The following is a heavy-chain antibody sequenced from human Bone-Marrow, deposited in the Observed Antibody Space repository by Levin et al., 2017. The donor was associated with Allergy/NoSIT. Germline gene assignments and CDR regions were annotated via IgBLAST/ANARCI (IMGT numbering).Heavy chain of an antibody. V-gene: IGHV4-59*01. J-gene: IGHJ6*02. CDR2: IKNSGTT. CDR3: ASLGYTISYYDYAMDV. Sequence: SQTLSLTCSVSGGSIRNSYWSWIRPAPGKGLEWIVYIKNSGTTKYNPSLNSRVTISADTSKNQVSLRLTSVTAADTAVYYCASLGYTISYYDYAMDVWGQGTTVTVSS. CDR1: GGSIRNSY. D-gene: IGHD5-12*01.